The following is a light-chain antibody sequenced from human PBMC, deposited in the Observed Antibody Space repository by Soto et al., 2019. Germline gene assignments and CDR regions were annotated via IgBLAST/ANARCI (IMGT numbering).Light chain of an antibody. CDR2: GAS. CDR3: QQYGGPPWT. Sequence: EIVLTPSPGTLSLSPGERATLSCRASQSVSRSWLAWYQQKPGQAPRLLIYGASSRATGVPDRFSGSGSGTDFTLTITRLELEDSAVFYCQQYGGPPWTFGQGTKVEIK. CDR1: QSVSRSW. V-gene: IGKV3-20*01. J-gene: IGKJ1*01.